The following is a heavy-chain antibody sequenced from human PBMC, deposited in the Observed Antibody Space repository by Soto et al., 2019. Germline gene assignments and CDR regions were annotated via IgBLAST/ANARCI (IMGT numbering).Heavy chain of an antibody. V-gene: IGHV4-30-2*01. CDR1: GGSIGSGGYP. D-gene: IGHD3-16*02. CDR2: IYRSGST. CDR3: AGLTYAYVWGTYRPYGMDV. J-gene: IGHJ6*02. Sequence: QLQLQESGSGLVKPSQTLSLTCAVSGGSIGSGGYPWGWVRQPPGADRGGNGYIYRSGSTYYNPSLKRRATTSADRTKTKSSPTLQSVTAADKVVSYCAGLTYAYVWGTYRPYGMDVWGQATTVPVSS.